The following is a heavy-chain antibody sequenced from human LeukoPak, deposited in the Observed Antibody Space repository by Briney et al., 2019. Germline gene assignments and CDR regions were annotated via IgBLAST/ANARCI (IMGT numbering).Heavy chain of an antibody. CDR2: IMKDGSSN. J-gene: IGHJ4*02. Sequence: GGSLRLSCAASGFTFSSYAMSWVRQAPGKGLEWVANIMKDGSSNRYADSVRGRFTISRDNAKNSLYLQMNSLRAADTAVYYCVRDADYYKGDYWGQGTLVIVSS. V-gene: IGHV3-7*03. CDR1: GFTFSSYA. D-gene: IGHD1-26*01. CDR3: VRDADYYKGDY.